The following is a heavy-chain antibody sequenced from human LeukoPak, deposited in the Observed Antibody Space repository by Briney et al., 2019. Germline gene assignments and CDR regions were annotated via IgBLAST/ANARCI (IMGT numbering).Heavy chain of an antibody. CDR1: GYTFTGYY. V-gene: IGHV1-2*02. CDR2: INPNSGGT. CDR3: ARLRSSMVRGVIITYYFDY. D-gene: IGHD3-10*01. Sequence: GASVKVSCKPSGYTFTGYYIQWMRQAPRQGLEWMGWINPNSGGTNYAQKFQGRVTMTRDTSISTAYLQWSSLKASDTAMYYCARLRSSMVRGVIITYYFDYWGQGTLVTVSS. J-gene: IGHJ4*02.